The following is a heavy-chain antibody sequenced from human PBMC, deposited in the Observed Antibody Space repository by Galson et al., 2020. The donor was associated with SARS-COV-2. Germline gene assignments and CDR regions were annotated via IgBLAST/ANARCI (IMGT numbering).Heavy chain of an antibody. V-gene: IGHV4-39*07. D-gene: IGHD2-2*01. J-gene: IGHJ4*02. CDR3: ARDLHHSSTYYFDY. Sequence: SETLSLTYTVSGGSISSTSYYWGWIRQPPGKGLEWIGSIYFSGSTYYNPSLKSRVTISLDTSENQFSLKLSSVTAADTAVYYCARDLHHSSTYYFDYWGQGALVSVSS. CDR1: GGSISSTSYY. CDR2: IYFSGST.